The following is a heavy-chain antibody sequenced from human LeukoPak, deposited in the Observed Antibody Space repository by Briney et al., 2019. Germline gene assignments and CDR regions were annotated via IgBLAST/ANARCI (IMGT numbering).Heavy chain of an antibody. Sequence: GGSLRLTCVGSGFTFRSHAMSWVRQAPEKGLEFVSGIYENGGTTYYADSVKGRFTISRDDSENTLYLQMDSLRGEDTAVYYCAKDFRIGYSAHFDYWGQGALVTVSS. J-gene: IGHJ4*02. CDR2: IYENGGTT. D-gene: IGHD2-21*01. CDR1: GFTFRSHA. CDR3: AKDFRIGYSAHFDY. V-gene: IGHV3-23*01.